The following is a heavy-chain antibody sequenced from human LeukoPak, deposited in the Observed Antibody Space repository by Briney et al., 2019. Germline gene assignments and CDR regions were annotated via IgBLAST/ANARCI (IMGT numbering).Heavy chain of an antibody. CDR1: GFTFSTYS. J-gene: IGHJ4*02. V-gene: IGHV3-21*01. CDR3: ARDVCSGYSCYSAYY. D-gene: IGHD2-15*01. Sequence: GGSLRLSCAASGFTFSTYSMNWVRQAPGKGLEWVSSVSTSSSYIYYADSVKGRFTISRDNAKNSLYLQMKGLRAEDTAVYYCARDVCSGYSCYSAYYWGQGTLVTVSS. CDR2: VSTSSSYI.